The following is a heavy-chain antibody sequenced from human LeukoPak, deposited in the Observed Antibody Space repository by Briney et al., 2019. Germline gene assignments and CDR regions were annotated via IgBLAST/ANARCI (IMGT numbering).Heavy chain of an antibody. CDR1: GYSFTTYG. D-gene: IGHD3-3*01. Sequence: GASVRVSCKASGYSFTTYGISWVRQAPGQGLEWMGWINTYSGDTIYTHQLQGRLTMTTDTSTSTVYMDLRSLQPADTALLYCARDFCSGEGCYHALGHWGQGALVTVSS. J-gene: IGHJ4*02. CDR3: ARDFCSGEGCYHALGH. V-gene: IGHV1-18*01. CDR2: INTYSGDT.